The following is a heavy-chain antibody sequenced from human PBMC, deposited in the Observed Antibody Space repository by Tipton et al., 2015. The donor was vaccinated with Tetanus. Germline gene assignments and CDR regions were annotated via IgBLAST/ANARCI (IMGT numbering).Heavy chain of an antibody. J-gene: IGHJ4*02. CDR3: ARGLGVDY. V-gene: IGHV3-53*01. CDR2: IYSDGST. CDR1: GFTVSSYQ. D-gene: IGHD7-27*01. Sequence: VQLVQSGGGMTQPGDSLRLSCAASGFTVSSYQMTWVRQAPGKGLEWVSVIYSDGSTYYADSVKGRFTISRDNLKNTLSLQMNSLRAEDTAVYYCARGLGVDYWGQGTLVTVSS.